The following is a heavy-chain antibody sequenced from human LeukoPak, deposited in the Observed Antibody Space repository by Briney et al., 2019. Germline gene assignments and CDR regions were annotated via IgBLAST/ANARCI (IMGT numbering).Heavy chain of an antibody. CDR3: ARTTTGHDY. J-gene: IGHJ4*02. Sequence: SETLSLTCGVSGTSFTSYYWSWIRQTPGKGLEWIGEVNHSGYTNMNPSLKSRVTISVDTSKNQFSLMMTSVTAADTAVYFCARTTTGHDYWGQGILVTVAS. CDR1: GTSFTSYY. V-gene: IGHV4-34*01. CDR2: VNHSGYT. D-gene: IGHD4-17*01.